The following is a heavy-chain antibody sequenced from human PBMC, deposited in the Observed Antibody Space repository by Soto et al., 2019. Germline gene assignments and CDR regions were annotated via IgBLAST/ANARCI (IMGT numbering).Heavy chain of an antibody. Sequence: SGPTLVNPTQTLTLTCTFSGFSLSTSGVGVGWIRQPPGKALEWLALIYWDGDKRYSPSLKSRLTITKDTSKDQVVLTMANMDPVDTATYYCAHSLIPLLRGVHKLPGVFDYWGQGTLVTVSS. CDR1: GFSLSTSGVG. CDR3: AHSLIPLLRGVHKLPGVFDY. J-gene: IGHJ4*02. D-gene: IGHD3-10*01. CDR2: IYWDGDK. V-gene: IGHV2-5*02.